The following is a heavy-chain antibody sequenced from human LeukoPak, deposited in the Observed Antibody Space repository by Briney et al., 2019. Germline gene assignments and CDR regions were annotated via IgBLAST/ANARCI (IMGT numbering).Heavy chain of an antibody. D-gene: IGHD1-26*01. V-gene: IGHV4-30-2*02. J-gene: IGHJ4*02. CDR3: ARRVLRENYYMGGEYYFDY. CDR1: GGSISSGANY. Sequence: PSQTLSLTCTVSGGSISSGANYWSWIRQPPGRGLEWIGYISHSESAYYSPSLESRITISVDRSKNQFSLKLSSVTAADTAVYYCARRVLRENYYMGGEYYFDYWGQGTLVTVSS. CDR2: ISHSESA.